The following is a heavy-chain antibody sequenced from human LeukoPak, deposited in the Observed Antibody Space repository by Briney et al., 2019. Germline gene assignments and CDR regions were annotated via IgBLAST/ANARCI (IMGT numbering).Heavy chain of an antibody. CDR3: ARQTYYYDSSGHPYWYFDL. Sequence: SETLSLTCTVSGVSISSSSYYWGWIRQPPGKGLERIGTSYYSGSTYYNPSLKSILTMSVDTSKNPFSLKLSSVTVADTAIYYCARQTYYYDSSGHPYWYFDLWGRGTLVTVSS. CDR2: SYYSGST. J-gene: IGHJ2*01. CDR1: GVSISSSSYY. D-gene: IGHD3-22*01. V-gene: IGHV4-39*01.